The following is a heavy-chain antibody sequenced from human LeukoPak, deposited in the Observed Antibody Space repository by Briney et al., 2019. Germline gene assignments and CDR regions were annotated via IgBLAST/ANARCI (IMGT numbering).Heavy chain of an antibody. CDR3: ARDYSGWYVFDY. J-gene: IGHJ4*02. CDR2: ISWDGNIR. V-gene: IGHV3-30-3*01. D-gene: IGHD6-19*01. Sequence: GGSLRLSCAASGLTFRSHAFHWIRQAPGKGLEWVAFISWDGNIRYYAESVKGRFTLSRDNSKNTLYLQMNSLRIEDTAVYYCARDYSGWYVFDYWGQRTLVAVSP. CDR1: GLTFRSHA.